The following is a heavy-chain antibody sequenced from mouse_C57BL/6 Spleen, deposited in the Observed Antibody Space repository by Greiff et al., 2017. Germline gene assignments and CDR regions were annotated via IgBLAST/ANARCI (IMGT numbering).Heavy chain of an antibody. Sequence: QVQLQQSGPELVKPGASVTISCKASGYAFSSSWMNWVKQRPGKGLEWIGRIYPGDGDTNYNGKFKGKATLTADKSSSTAYMQLSSLTSEDSAVYFCARSGDYYYGLFDYWGQGTTLTVSS. J-gene: IGHJ2*01. D-gene: IGHD1-1*01. V-gene: IGHV1-82*01. CDR3: ARSGDYYYGLFDY. CDR2: IYPGDGDT. CDR1: GYAFSSSW.